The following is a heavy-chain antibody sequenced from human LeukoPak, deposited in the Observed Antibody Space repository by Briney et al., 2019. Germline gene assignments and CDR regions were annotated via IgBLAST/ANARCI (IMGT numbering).Heavy chain of an antibody. CDR3: ARLGIEDDYSNVFDY. Sequence: PSETLSLTCTVSGGSISSYYWSWIRQPPGKGLEWIGYIYYSGSTNYNPSLKSRVTISVDTSKNQFSLKLSSVTAADTAVYYCARLGIEDDYSNVFDYWGQGTLVTVSS. V-gene: IGHV4-59*08. CDR2: IYYSGST. J-gene: IGHJ4*02. CDR1: GGSISSYY. D-gene: IGHD4-11*01.